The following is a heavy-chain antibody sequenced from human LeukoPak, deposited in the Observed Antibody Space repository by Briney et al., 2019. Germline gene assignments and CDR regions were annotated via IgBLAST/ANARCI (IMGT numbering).Heavy chain of an antibody. CDR1: GGSFSGYY. Sequence: PSETLSLTCAVYGGSFSGYYWSWIRQPPGKGLEWIGEINHSGSTNYNPSLKSRVTISVDTSKNQFSLKLSSVTAADTAVYYCARGMAARRPFDYWGQGTLVTVSS. J-gene: IGHJ4*02. CDR2: INHSGST. CDR3: ARGMAARRPFDY. V-gene: IGHV4-34*01. D-gene: IGHD6-6*01.